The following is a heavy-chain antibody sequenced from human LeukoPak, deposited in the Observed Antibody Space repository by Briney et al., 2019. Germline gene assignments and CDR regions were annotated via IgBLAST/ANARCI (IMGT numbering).Heavy chain of an antibody. V-gene: IGHV3-23*01. Sequence: GGSLRLSCAASGFTFSSYAMSWVRQAPGKGLEWVSAISGSSGSTYYADSVKGRFTISRDNSKNTLYLQMNSLRAEDTAVYYCAKGGGYDILTGSALGYFDLWGRGTLVTVSS. CDR1: GFTFSSYA. D-gene: IGHD3-9*01. CDR3: AKGGGYDILTGSALGYFDL. J-gene: IGHJ2*01. CDR2: ISGSSGST.